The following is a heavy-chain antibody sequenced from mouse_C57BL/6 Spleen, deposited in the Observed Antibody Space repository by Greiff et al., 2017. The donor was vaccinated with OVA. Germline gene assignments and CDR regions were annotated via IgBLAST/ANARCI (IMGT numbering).Heavy chain of an antibody. J-gene: IGHJ4*01. D-gene: IGHD1-1*01. CDR3: ARTTVVAYYYAMDY. V-gene: IGHV1-22*01. CDR1: GYTFTDYN. Sequence: EVQLQQPGPELVKPGASVKMSCKASGYTFTDYNMHWVKQSHGKSLEWIGYINPNNGGTSYNQKFKGKATLTVNKSSSTAYMELCSLTTEYSAVYYWARTTVVAYYYAMDYWGQGTSVTVSS. CDR2: INPNNGGT.